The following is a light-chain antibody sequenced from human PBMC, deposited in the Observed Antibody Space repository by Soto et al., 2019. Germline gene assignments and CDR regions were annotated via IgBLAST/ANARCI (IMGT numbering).Light chain of an antibody. Sequence: DIQIHQSPSSLSASVGDRVTITCQASQNINNYLNWYQQKPGRAPKLLIYDASNLEAGVPSRFRGSGSGTDFTFTISRLQPEDIATYYCQQYENLPTFGQGTRLEIK. J-gene: IGKJ5*01. V-gene: IGKV1-33*01. CDR3: QQYENLPT. CDR1: QNINNY. CDR2: DAS.